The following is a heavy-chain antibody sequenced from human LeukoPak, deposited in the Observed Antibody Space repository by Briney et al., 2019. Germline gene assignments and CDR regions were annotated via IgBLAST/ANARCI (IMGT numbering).Heavy chain of an antibody. CDR3: ARLCSSNSCYAFDI. Sequence: SGGSLRLSCAASGVTVSNNFLSWVRQTPGKGLEWVSVIYSGDNTYYADSVKGRFTISRDISKNTVYVQMNSLRVEDTAVYYCARLCSSNSCYAFDIWGQGTKVTVSS. CDR1: GVTVSNNF. D-gene: IGHD2-2*01. CDR2: IYSGDNT. J-gene: IGHJ3*02. V-gene: IGHV3-53*01.